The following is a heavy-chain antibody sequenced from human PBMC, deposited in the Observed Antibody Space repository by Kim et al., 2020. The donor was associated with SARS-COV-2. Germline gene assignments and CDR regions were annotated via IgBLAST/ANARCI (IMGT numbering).Heavy chain of an antibody. J-gene: IGHJ4*02. Sequence: DAVKGRFTISRDNAKNSLYLQMSSLRAEDTALYYCAKTRSYDIFTGFLDYWGQGTLVTVSS. D-gene: IGHD3-9*01. CDR3: AKTRSYDIFTGFLDY. V-gene: IGHV3-9*01.